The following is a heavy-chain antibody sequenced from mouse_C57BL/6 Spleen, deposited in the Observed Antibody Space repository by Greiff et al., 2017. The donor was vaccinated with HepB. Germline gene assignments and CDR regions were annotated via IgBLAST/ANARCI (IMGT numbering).Heavy chain of an antibody. D-gene: IGHD1-3*01. J-gene: IGHJ2*01. V-gene: IGHV1-82*01. CDR2: IYPGDGDT. CDR1: GYAFSSSW. Sequence: SGPELVKPGASVKISCKASGYAFSSSWMNWVKQRPGKGLEWIGRIYPGDGDTNYNGKFKGKATLTADKSSSTAYMQLSSLTSEDSAVYFCAKGKAYYFDYWGQGTTLTVSS. CDR3: AKGKAYYFDY.